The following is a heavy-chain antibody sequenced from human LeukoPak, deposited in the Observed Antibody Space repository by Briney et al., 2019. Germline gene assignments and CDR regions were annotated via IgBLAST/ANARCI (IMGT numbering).Heavy chain of an antibody. CDR1: GFTVSSNY. D-gene: IGHD2-2*01. V-gene: IGHV3-66*01. CDR2: IYSGGST. Sequence: GGSLRLSCAASGFTVSSNYMSWVRQAPGKGLEWGSVIYSGGSTYYADSVKGRFTISRDNSKNTLYLQMNSLRAEDTAVYYCARDMPDYYYYYGMDVWGQGTTVPVSS. CDR3: ARDMPDYYYYYGMDV. J-gene: IGHJ6*02.